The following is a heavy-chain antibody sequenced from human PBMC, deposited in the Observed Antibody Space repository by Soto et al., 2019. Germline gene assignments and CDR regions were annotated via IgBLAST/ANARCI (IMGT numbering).Heavy chain of an antibody. V-gene: IGHV4-39*01. CDR2: MYFSGFYSGST. J-gene: IGHJ4*02. CDR1: SESVSSSRYY. CDR3: ERGFDILTFGFCLDY. D-gene: IGHD3-9*01. Sequence: ETLSLTCTVSSESVSSSRYYWGWISEPPGKGLEWIANMYFSGFYSGSTSYNPSLKSRVTISVDTSKNQFSLQVSSVTAADTAVYYCERGFDILTFGFCLDYWGQGTLVTVYS.